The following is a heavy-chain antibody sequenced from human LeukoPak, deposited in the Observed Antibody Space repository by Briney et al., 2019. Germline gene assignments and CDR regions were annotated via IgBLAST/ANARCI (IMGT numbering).Heavy chain of an antibody. V-gene: IGHV3-21*01. J-gene: IGHJ4*02. CDR3: AREGSSGSYPTTW. Sequence: GGSLRLSCAASGFTFSSYSMNWVRQAPGKGLEWVSSISSNSSYIYYADSVKGRFTISRDNAKNSLYLQMNSLRAEDTAVYYCAREGSSGSYPTTWWGQGTLVTVSS. CDR1: GFTFSSYS. D-gene: IGHD1-26*01. CDR2: ISSNSSYI.